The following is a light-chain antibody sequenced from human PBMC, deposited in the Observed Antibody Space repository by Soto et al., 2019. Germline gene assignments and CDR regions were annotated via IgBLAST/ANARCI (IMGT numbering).Light chain of an antibody. Sequence: QSVLTQPPSVSGAPGQWVTISCTGSSSNIGAGYDVHWYQQLPGTAPKLIIYGNSNRPSGVPDRFSGSKSGTSASLAITGLQAEDEADYYCQSYDSSLSGGVFGGGTKLTVL. CDR2: GNS. J-gene: IGLJ3*02. CDR1: SSNIGAGYD. V-gene: IGLV1-40*01. CDR3: QSYDSSLSGGV.